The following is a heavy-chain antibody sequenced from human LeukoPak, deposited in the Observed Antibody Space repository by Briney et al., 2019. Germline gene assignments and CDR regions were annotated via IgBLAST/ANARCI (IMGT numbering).Heavy chain of an antibody. CDR1: GVSLSSSYW. Sequence: SETLSLTCDVSGVSLSSSYWWTWVRQPPGKGLEWIGEIYHDGSTNYNPSLKSRVTISIDKSKNEFSLKLTSVTAADTAFYYCARDYYDSSGKLGSRFDAWGQGTLVTVSS. J-gene: IGHJ5*02. V-gene: IGHV4-4*02. CDR2: IYHDGST. CDR3: ARDYYDSSGKLGSRFDA. D-gene: IGHD3-22*01.